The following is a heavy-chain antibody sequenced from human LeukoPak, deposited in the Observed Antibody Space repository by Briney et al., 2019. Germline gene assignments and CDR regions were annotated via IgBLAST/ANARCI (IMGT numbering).Heavy chain of an antibody. CDR1: DDSISSHY. CDR2: INHSGST. J-gene: IGHJ3*02. V-gene: IGHV4-34*01. CDR3: AGTYSLYDAFDI. Sequence: SETLSLACSVSDDSISSHYWSWIRQPPGKGLEWIGEINHSGSTNYNPSLKSRVTISVDTSKNQFSLKLSSVTAADTAVYYCAGTYSLYDAFDIWGQGTMLTVSS. D-gene: IGHD6-13*01.